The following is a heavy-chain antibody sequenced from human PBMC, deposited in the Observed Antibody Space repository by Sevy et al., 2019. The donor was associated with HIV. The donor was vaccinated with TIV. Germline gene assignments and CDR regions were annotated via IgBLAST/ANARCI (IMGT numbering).Heavy chain of an antibody. J-gene: IGHJ4*02. CDR1: GLTFNNAW. Sequence: GGSLRLSCAASGLTFNNAWMTWVRQAPGMGLEWVGRIKSKTDGGTTDYAAPVKGRFTISRDDSKNTLYLQMNSLKTEDTAVYYCTTKHGFWSGYYYFDYWGQGTLFTVSS. CDR2: IKSKTDGGTT. V-gene: IGHV3-15*01. CDR3: TTKHGFWSGYYYFDY. D-gene: IGHD3-3*01.